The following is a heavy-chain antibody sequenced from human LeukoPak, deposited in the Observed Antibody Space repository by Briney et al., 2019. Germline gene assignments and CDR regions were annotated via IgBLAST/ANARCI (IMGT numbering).Heavy chain of an antibody. CDR3: ARANRPFHTSGWYKDY. D-gene: IGHD6-19*01. J-gene: IGHJ4*02. Sequence: GRSLRLSCAASGFTFSSYAMHWVRQAPGKGLEWVALISYDGSGQYYTESVKGRFTISRDNSKNTLYLQVNSLRVEDTAVYYCARANRPFHTSGWYKDYWGQGTLVTVFS. CDR1: GFTFSSYA. V-gene: IGHV3-30-3*01. CDR2: ISYDGSGQ.